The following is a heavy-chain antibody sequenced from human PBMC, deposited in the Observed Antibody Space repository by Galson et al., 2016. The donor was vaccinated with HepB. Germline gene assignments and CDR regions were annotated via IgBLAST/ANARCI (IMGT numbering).Heavy chain of an antibody. CDR3: AKTSRYCAGCSNCSYPDIDAFDI. V-gene: IGHV3-53*01. Sequence: SLRLSCAASGLSVSGSYMTWVRQAPGKGLEWVATLYRGGSTYYADSVKGRFTISSNKSKNTVFLHMTTLTVEDTAVYYCAKTSRYCAGCSNCSYPDIDAFDIWVKRTRVTVAS. CDR2: LYRGGST. D-gene: IGHD2-2*01. J-gene: IGHJ3*02. CDR1: GLSVSGSY.